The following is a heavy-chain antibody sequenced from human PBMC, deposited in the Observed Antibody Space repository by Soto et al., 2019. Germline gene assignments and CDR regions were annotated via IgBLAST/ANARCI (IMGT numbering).Heavy chain of an antibody. V-gene: IGHV1-69*02. CDR3: ARGKNGMDV. J-gene: IGHJ6*02. Sequence: QVQLVQSGAEVKKPGSSVKVSCKASGGTFSSYSINWLRQAPGQGPEWRGRIMPILGIPNYAHKFQGRGTITADKSTSTAYMELSSVRSEDTAVYYCARGKNGMDVWGQGTTVTVSS. CDR1: GGTFSSYS. CDR2: IMPILGIP.